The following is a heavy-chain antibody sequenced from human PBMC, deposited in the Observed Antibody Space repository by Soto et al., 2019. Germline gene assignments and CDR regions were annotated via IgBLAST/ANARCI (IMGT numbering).Heavy chain of an antibody. Sequence: SGTLSLTCTVSGGSISSAAYYWSWIRQHPGKGLEWIGYISHSGSTYYNPSLKSRVIISVDTSKNQFSLSLTSVTAADTAVYYCAREYTYGSNFFDCWGQGALVTVPS. CDR3: AREYTYGSNFFDC. V-gene: IGHV4-31*03. D-gene: IGHD5-18*01. CDR2: ISHSGST. CDR1: GGSISSAAYY. J-gene: IGHJ4*02.